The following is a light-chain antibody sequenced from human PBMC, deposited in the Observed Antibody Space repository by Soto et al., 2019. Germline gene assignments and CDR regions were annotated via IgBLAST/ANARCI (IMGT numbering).Light chain of an antibody. CDR2: VNSDGSH. Sequence: QPVLTQSPSASASLGASVKLTCTLSSGHISNAIAWHQQQPEKGPRFLMNVNSDGSHIKGDGIPDRFSGSSSRAERYLIISSLQSEDEADYYCQSWGTGIPVVFGGGTQLTVL. J-gene: IGLJ7*01. CDR3: QSWGTGIPVV. CDR1: SGHISNA. V-gene: IGLV4-69*01.